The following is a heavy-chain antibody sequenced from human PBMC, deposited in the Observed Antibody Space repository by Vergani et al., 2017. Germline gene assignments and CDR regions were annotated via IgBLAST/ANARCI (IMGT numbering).Heavy chain of an antibody. Sequence: EVQLVESGGGLVKPGGSLRLSCAASGFTFSSYSMNWVRQAPGKGLEWVSSISSSSSYIYYADSVKGRFTISSENSKNSLYLQMNSLRAADTSVSYCARDRYDGSSRWFDPWGQGTLVTVSS. CDR1: GFTFSSYS. V-gene: IGHV3-21*01. J-gene: IGHJ5*02. CDR3: ARDRYDGSSRWFDP. D-gene: IGHD1-26*01. CDR2: ISSSSSYI.